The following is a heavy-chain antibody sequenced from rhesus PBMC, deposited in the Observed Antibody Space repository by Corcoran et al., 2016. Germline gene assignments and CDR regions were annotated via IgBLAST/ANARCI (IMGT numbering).Heavy chain of an antibody. V-gene: IGHV4-169*02. CDR1: GGSISSSY. J-gene: IGHJ4*01. D-gene: IGHD6-31*01. CDR2: IYGSGSST. Sequence: QLQLQESGPGLVKPSETLSVTCAVSGGSISSSYWSWIRQAPGKGLEWIGYIYGSGSSTNSNPSLKSRGTLSVDTSKNQLALKLSSVTAADTAVYYCASTTYSSGWPIFDYWGQGVLVTVSS. CDR3: ASTTYSSGWPIFDY.